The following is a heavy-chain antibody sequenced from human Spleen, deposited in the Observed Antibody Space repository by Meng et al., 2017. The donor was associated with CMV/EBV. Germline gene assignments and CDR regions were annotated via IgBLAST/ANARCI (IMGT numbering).Heavy chain of an antibody. Sequence: ASVKVSCKTSGYTFTSYAIQWARQAPGQGLEWMGWIHPHRGDTNYAQQFQGRVTLTRDTSINTGYMELTRLTSDDTAVYYCARDNNWGPDYWGQGTLVTVSS. CDR2: IHPHRGDT. D-gene: IGHD7-27*01. CDR3: ARDNNWGPDY. J-gene: IGHJ4*02. V-gene: IGHV1-2*02. CDR1: GYTFTSYA.